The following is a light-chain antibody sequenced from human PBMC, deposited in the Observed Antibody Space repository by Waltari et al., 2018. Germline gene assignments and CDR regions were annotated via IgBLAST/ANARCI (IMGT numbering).Light chain of an antibody. CDR2: AAS. V-gene: IGKV1-8*01. Sequence: AIQLTQSPPSLSACTGDSITTTCRASQGISSYLAWYQQKSGEAPKLLIYAASTLQSGVPSRFSGSGSGTDFTLTISCLQSEDFATYYCQQYYSYPLTFGQGTKVDIK. CDR3: QQYYSYPLT. CDR1: QGISSY. J-gene: IGKJ1*01.